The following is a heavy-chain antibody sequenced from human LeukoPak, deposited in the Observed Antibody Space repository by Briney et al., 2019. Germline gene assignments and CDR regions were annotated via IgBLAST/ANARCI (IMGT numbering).Heavy chain of an antibody. V-gene: IGHV4-34*01. CDR2: INHSGST. Sequence: PSETLSLTCAVYGGSFSGYYWSWIRQPPGKGLEWIGEINHSGSTNYNPSLKSRVTISVDTSKNQFSLKLSSVTAADTAVYYCARAGYGLIDYWGQGTLVTVSS. CDR1: GGSFSGYY. CDR3: ARAGYGLIDY. J-gene: IGHJ4*02. D-gene: IGHD5-12*01.